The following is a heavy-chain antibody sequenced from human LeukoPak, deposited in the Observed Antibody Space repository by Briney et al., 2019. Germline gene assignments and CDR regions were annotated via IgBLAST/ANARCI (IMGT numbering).Heavy chain of an antibody. Sequence: AASVKVSCKASGYIFTDYYIHWVRQAPGQGLEWMGWIDPNSGAANYEKRFQGRVTMTRDIAINTVYLEVRSDDTAVYYCARGEQWLVRYWGQGTLVIVSS. J-gene: IGHJ4*02. D-gene: IGHD6-19*01. CDR2: IDPNSGAA. CDR3: ARGEQWLVRY. V-gene: IGHV1-2*02. CDR1: GYIFTDYY.